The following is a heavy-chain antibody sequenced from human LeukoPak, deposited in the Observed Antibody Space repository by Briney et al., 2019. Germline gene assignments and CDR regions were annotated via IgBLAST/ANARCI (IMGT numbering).Heavy chain of an antibody. CDR1: GDTFSMYT. CDR2: IIPIPDIA. Sequence: SVTVSCKASGDTFSMYTFSWVRQAPGQGLEWMGRIIPIPDIANYPQKFQGRVTITADILTSTTYMELSSLRSDDTAVYYCARDHCSGGTCLGGHWGQGTLVTVSS. CDR3: ARDHCSGGTCLGGH. D-gene: IGHD2-15*01. J-gene: IGHJ4*02. V-gene: IGHV1-69*04.